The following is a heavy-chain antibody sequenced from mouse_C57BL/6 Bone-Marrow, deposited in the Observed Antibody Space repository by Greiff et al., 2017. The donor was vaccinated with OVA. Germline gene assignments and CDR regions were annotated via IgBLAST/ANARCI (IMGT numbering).Heavy chain of an antibody. V-gene: IGHV8-8*01. J-gene: IGHJ3*01. CDR3: ARIATITTAVGGFAY. D-gene: IGHD1-1*01. CDR1: GFSLSTFGMG. Sequence: QVTLKVSGPGILQPSQTLSLTCSFSGFSLSTFGMGVGWIRQPSGKGLVWLAHIWWDDDKYYNPALKSRPTTSKDSSKNQVFLKMANVGTADTDTYSGARIATITTAVGGFAYWGQGTLVTVSA. CDR2: IWWDDDK.